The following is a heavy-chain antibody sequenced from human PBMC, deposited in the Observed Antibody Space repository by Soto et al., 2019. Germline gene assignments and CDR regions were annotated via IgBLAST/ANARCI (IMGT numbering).Heavy chain of an antibody. CDR2: VSYDGSKK. Sequence: SGGSLRLSCAASGFIFTSYIVHWVRQAPGKGLEWVASVSYDGSKKHYADSVKGRFSISRDNSKNTVYLQMNSLRTEDTAVYYCARDKGLLLACNIDSWGPATLVTLST. CDR1: GFIFTSYI. CDR3: ARDKGLLLACNIDS. J-gene: IGHJ4*02. V-gene: IGHV3-30*01. D-gene: IGHD3-16*01.